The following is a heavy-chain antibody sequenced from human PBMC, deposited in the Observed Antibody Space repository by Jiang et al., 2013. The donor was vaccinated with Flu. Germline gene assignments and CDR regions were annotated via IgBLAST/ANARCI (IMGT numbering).Heavy chain of an antibody. J-gene: IGHJ3*02. D-gene: IGHD2-21*01. CDR1: GGTLDNYG. CDR3: ARTKTPLFRRRSNLDAFDI. V-gene: IGHV1-69*01. CDR2: IVPIATIV. Sequence: SGAEVKMPGSSVKVSCKASGGTLDNYGVSWVRQAPGQGLEWMGGIVPIATIVNYVPKFQGRVTITADDSRTAVFMEMSSLTSDDTAVYYCARTKTPLFRRRSNLDAFDIWGQGTGVIVSS.